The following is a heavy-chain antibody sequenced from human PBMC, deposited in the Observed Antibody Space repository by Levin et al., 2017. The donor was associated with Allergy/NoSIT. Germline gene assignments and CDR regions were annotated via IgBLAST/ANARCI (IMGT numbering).Heavy chain of an antibody. Sequence: GGSLRLSCAASGFTFSSYGMHWVRQAPGKGLEWVAVISYDGSNKYYADSVKGRFTISRDNSKNTLYLQMNSLRAEDTAVYYCAKDKGDYYDSSGYYYRGQGLIWGQGTLVTVSS. V-gene: IGHV3-30*18. CDR3: AKDKGDYYDSSGYYYRGQGLI. CDR2: ISYDGSNK. J-gene: IGHJ4*02. D-gene: IGHD3-22*01. CDR1: GFTFSSYG.